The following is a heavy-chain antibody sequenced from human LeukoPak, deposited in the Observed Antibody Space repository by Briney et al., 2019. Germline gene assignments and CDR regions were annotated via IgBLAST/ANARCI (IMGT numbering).Heavy chain of an antibody. V-gene: IGHV4-30-4*01. CDR3: ARVVVVAASNWFDP. J-gene: IGHJ5*02. D-gene: IGHD2-15*01. CDR2: ISYSGSA. Sequence: SQTLSLTCTVPGASISSGDYHWSWIRQPPGKGLEWIGYISYSGSAYYNPSLKSRVTISVDTSENQFSLRLSSVTAADTAVYYCARVVVVAASNWFDPWGQGTLVTVSS. CDR1: GASISSGDYH.